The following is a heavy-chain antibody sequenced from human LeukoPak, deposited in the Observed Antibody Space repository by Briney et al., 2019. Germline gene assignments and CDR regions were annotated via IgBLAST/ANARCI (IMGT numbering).Heavy chain of an antibody. D-gene: IGHD2/OR15-2a*01. CDR1: GFTFSSYG. J-gene: IGHJ6*02. CDR3: ARDVIAPPSV. Sequence: PGRSLRLSCAASGFTFSSYGMHWVRQAPGKGLEWVANIKQDGSEKYYVDSVKGRFTISRDNAKNSLYLQMNSLRAEDTAVYYCARDVIAPPSVWGQGTTVTVSS. V-gene: IGHV3-7*01. CDR2: IKQDGSEK.